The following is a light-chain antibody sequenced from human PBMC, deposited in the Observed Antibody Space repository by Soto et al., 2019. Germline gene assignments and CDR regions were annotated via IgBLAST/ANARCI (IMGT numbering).Light chain of an antibody. CDR2: GAS. Sequence: MTHSPSSLSASVGDRVTITCRASQSVSRNLAWYQQRPGQAPRLLISGASTRATGIAARFSGSGSGTEFTLTISSLQSEDSALYYCQQYSNWPTFGQGTRLEIK. CDR3: QQYSNWPT. CDR1: QSVSRN. V-gene: IGKV3-15*01. J-gene: IGKJ5*01.